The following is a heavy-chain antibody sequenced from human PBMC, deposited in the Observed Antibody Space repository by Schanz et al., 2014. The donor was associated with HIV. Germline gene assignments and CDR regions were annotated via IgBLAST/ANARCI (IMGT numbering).Heavy chain of an antibody. D-gene: IGHD3-22*01. V-gene: IGHV1-2*02. CDR1: GYTFTSYY. CDR2: INPNSGGT. J-gene: IGHJ2*01. CDR3: AMGPDYYDSSAYYRVGLWYFDL. Sequence: QVQLVQSGAEVKKPGASVKVSCKASGYTFTSYYMHWVRQAPGQGLEWMGWINPNSGGTNYAQKFQGRVTMNRDTSISTAYMELRRLRYDDTAVYYCAMGPDYYDSSAYYRVGLWYFDLWGRGTLVTVSS.